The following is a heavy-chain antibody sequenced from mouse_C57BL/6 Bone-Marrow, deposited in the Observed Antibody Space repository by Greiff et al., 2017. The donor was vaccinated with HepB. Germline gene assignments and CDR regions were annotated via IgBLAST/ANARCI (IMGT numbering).Heavy chain of an antibody. CDR1: GYTFTSYW. CDR2: INPNSGST. V-gene: IGHV1-64*01. D-gene: IGHD1-1*01. CDR3: ARLIYYYGSSWYFDV. Sequence: VQLQQPGAELVKPGASVKLSCKASGYTFTSYWMHWVKQRPGQGLEWIGMINPNSGSTNYNEKFKSKATLTVDNSSSTAYMQLSSLTSEDSAVYYCARLIYYYGSSWYFDVWGTGTTVTVSS. J-gene: IGHJ1*03.